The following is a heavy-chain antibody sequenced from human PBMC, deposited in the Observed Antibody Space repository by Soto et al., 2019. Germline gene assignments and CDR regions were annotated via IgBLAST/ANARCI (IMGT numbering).Heavy chain of an antibody. CDR1: GGTFSSYA. D-gene: IGHD2-2*01. Sequence: QVQLVQSGAEVKKPGSSVKVSCKASGGTFSSYAISWVRQAPGQGLEWTGGIIPIFGTANYAQKFQGRVTITADESTSTAYMELSSLRSEDTAVYYCVGYCSSTSCARWYYYYGMDVWGQGTTVTVSS. V-gene: IGHV1-69*01. CDR2: IIPIFGTA. CDR3: VGYCSSTSCARWYYYYGMDV. J-gene: IGHJ6*02.